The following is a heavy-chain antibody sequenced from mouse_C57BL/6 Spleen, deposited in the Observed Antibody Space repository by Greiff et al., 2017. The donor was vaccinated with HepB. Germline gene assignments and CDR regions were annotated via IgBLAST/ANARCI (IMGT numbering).Heavy chain of an antibody. D-gene: IGHD2-5*01. Sequence: VQLQQSGPELVKPGASVKISCKASGYAFSSSWMNWVKQRPGKGLEWIGRIYPGDGDTNYNGKFKGKATLTADKSSSTAYMQLSSLTSEDSAVYCCAQEGGTIVTTCGYWGQGTTLTVSS. CDR2: IYPGDGDT. J-gene: IGHJ2*01. CDR3: AQEGGTIVTTCGY. V-gene: IGHV1-82*01. CDR1: GYAFSSSW.